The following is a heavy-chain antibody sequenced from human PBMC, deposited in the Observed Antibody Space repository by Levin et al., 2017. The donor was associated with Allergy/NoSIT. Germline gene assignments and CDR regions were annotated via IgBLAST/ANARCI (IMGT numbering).Heavy chain of an antibody. D-gene: IGHD1-26*01. V-gene: IGHV3-48*01. J-gene: IGHJ4*02. CDR2: ISSSTSTI. CDR1: GFTFSSYS. CDR3: ASSGPQWEAYYFDY. Sequence: PGGSLRLSCAASGFTFSSYSMNWVRQAPGKGLEWVSYISSSTSTIYYADSVKGRFTISRDNAKNSLYLQMNSLRAEDTAVYYCASSGPQWEAYYFDYWGQGTLVTVSS.